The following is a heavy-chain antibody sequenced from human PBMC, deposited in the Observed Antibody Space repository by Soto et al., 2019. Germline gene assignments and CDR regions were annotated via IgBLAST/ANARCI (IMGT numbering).Heavy chain of an antibody. CDR2: INAGNGNT. J-gene: IGHJ6*02. CDR1: GYTFTSYA. D-gene: IGHD4-17*01. CDR3: ARVDYLRIPDYGMDG. V-gene: IGHV1-3*01. Sequence: ASVKVSCKASGYTFTSYAMHWVRQAPGQRLEWMGWINAGNGNTKYSQKFQGRVTITRDTSASTAYMELSSLRFEDTAVYYCARVDYLRIPDYGMDGWGQGTTVTFSS.